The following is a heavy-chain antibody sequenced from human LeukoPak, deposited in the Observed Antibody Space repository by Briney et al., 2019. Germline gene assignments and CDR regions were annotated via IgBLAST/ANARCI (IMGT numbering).Heavy chain of an antibody. Sequence: SETLSLTCTVSGGSISSYYWSWIRQPAGKGLAWIGRIYTSGSTNYNPSLTGRVTISVDTSKNQFSLKLSSVTAADTAVYYCARLYGYSFAVSRKYFDYWGQGTLVTVPS. V-gene: IGHV4-4*07. CDR1: GGSISSYY. CDR2: IYTSGST. J-gene: IGHJ4*02. CDR3: ARLYGYSFAVSRKYFDY. D-gene: IGHD5-24*01.